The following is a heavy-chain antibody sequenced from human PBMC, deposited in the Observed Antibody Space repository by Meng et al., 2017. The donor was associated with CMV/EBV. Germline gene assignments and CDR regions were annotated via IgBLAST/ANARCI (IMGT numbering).Heavy chain of an antibody. CDR1: GGSISSGGYY. V-gene: IGHV4-31*03. J-gene: IGHJ6*02. Sequence: LRLSCTVSGGSISSGGYYWSWIRQHPGKGLEWIGYIYYSGSTYYNPSLKSRVTISVDTSKNQFSLKLSSVTAADTAVYYCARDTVSTYYYYGMDVWGQGTTVTVS. CDR2: IYYSGST. D-gene: IGHD4-11*01. CDR3: ARDTVSTYYYYGMDV.